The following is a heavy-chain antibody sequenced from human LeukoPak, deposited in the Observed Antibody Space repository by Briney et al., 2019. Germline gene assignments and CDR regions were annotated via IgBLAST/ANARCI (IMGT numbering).Heavy chain of an antibody. Sequence: GGPLRLSCAASGFTFSSYGMHWVRQAPGKGLEWVAVISYDGSNKYYADSVKGRFTISRDNSKNTLYLQMNSLRAEDTAVYYCAKARGYSSSWYYFDYWGQGTLVTVSS. CDR2: ISYDGSNK. V-gene: IGHV3-30*18. J-gene: IGHJ4*02. CDR1: GFTFSSYG. D-gene: IGHD6-13*01. CDR3: AKARGYSSSWYYFDY.